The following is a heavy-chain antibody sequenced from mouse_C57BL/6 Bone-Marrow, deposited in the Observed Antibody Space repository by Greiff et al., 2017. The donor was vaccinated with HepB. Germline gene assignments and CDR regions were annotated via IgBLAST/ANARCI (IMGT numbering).Heavy chain of an antibody. J-gene: IGHJ4*01. Sequence: QVQLQQPGAELVRPGSSVKLSCKASGYTFTSYWMDWVKQRPGQGLEWIGNIYPSDSETHYNQKFKDKATLTVDKSSSTAYMQLSSLTSEDSAVYYCARSAARSGGYAMDYWGQGTSVTVS. CDR1: GYTFTSYW. V-gene: IGHV1-61*01. CDR2: IYPSDSET. D-gene: IGHD1-1*02. CDR3: ARSAARSGGYAMDY.